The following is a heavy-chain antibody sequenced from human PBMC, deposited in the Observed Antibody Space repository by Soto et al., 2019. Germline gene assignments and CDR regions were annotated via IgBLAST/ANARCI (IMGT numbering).Heavy chain of an antibody. V-gene: IGHV3-15*01. CDR1: GFTFSNAW. Sequence: RRLSCAASGFTFSNAWMSWVRQAPGKGLEWVGRIKSKTDGGTTDYAAPVKGRFTISRDDSKNTLYLQMNSLKTEDTAVYYCTTDHGYCSGGSCPYYYYGMDVWGQGTTVTVSS. J-gene: IGHJ6*02. CDR3: TTDHGYCSGGSCPYYYYGMDV. CDR2: IKSKTDGGTT. D-gene: IGHD2-15*01.